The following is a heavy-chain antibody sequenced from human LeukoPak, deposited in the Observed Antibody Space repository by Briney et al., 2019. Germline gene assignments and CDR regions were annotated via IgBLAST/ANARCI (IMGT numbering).Heavy chain of an antibody. V-gene: IGHV3-7*01. J-gene: IGHJ4*02. D-gene: IGHD5-18*01. CDR1: GFTFSSYA. CDR3: ARDDSYGPANFDY. Sequence: GGSLRLSCAASGFTFSSYAMHWVRQAPGKGLEWVANIKQDGSEKYYVDSVKGRFTISRDNAKNSLYLQMNSLRAEDTAVYYCARDDSYGPANFDYWGQGTLVTVSS. CDR2: IKQDGSEK.